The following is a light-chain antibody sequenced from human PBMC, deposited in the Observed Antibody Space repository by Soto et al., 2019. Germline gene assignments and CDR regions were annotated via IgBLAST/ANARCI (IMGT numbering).Light chain of an antibody. Sequence: EIVLTQSPDTLSLSPGERATLSCRASQSVSSSLAWYQQIPGQAPRLLIYDASNRATGIPARFSGSGSGPDFTLTISSLEPEDFAVYYCQQRSNWPPEVTFGPGTKVDIK. CDR1: QSVSSS. CDR2: DAS. J-gene: IGKJ3*01. CDR3: QQRSNWPPEVT. V-gene: IGKV3-11*01.